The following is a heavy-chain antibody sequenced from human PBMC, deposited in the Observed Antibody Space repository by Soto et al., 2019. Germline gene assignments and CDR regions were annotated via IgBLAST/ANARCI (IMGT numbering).Heavy chain of an antibody. J-gene: IGHJ4*02. D-gene: IGHD6-13*01. Sequence: PGESLKISCKGSGYSFTSYWIGWVRQMPGKGLEWMGIIYPGDSDTRYSPSFQGQVTISADKSISTAYLQWSSLKASDTAMYYCARGSLPRVAGAAGTSPYYFDYWGQGTLVTVS. V-gene: IGHV5-51*01. CDR1: GYSFTSYW. CDR2: IYPGDSDT. CDR3: ARGSLPRVAGAAGTSPYYFDY.